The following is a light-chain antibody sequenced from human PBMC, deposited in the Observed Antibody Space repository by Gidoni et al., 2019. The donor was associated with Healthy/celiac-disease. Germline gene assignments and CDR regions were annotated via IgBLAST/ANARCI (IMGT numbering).Light chain of an antibody. J-gene: IGLJ2*01. Sequence: SSELTQDPAVSVVLGQTVRITCQGDSLRSYYASWYQQKPGQAPVLVIYGRNNRPSRIPDRFSGSSSGNTAYLTITWAQAEDGADYYCNTRDSSGNHRVVFGGGTKLTVL. CDR2: GRN. V-gene: IGLV3-19*01. CDR1: SLRSYY. CDR3: NTRDSSGNHRVV.